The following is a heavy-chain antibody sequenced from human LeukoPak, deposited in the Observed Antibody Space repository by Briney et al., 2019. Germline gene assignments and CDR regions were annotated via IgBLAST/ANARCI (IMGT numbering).Heavy chain of an antibody. D-gene: IGHD3-9*01. CDR2: INPNSGGT. CDR3: ARDLTGAPPGY. Sequence: ASVKVSCKASGYTFTVYYIYWVRQTPGQGLEWMGWINPNSGGTNYAQKFQGRVTMTRDTSISTAYMELSRLRSDDTAVYYCARDLTGAPPGYWGQGTLVTVPS. J-gene: IGHJ4*02. CDR1: GYTFTVYY. V-gene: IGHV1-2*02.